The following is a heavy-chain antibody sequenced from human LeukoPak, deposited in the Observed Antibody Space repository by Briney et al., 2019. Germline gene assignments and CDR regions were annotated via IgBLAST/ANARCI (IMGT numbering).Heavy chain of an antibody. J-gene: IGHJ4*02. CDR1: GDSISNNIW. CDR3: AKNAWYCLDY. D-gene: IGHD6-13*01. Sequence: PSETLSLTCTVSGDSISNNIWWGWVRQPPGKGLEWIGEIFHSGSTNYNPSLKSRVTISLDKSKNQVALRVDSLTAADTAVYYCAKNAWYCLDYWGQGTLVTVSS. V-gene: IGHV4-4*02. CDR2: IFHSGST.